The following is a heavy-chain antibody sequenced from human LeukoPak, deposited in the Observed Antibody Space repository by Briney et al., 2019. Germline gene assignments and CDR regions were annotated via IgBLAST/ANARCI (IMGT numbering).Heavy chain of an antibody. V-gene: IGHV3-23*01. CDR1: GFPFSSYA. CDR3: AKDMSDSSGWYPYYGMDV. J-gene: IGHJ6*04. Sequence: QPGGSLRLSCAASGFPFSSYAMSWVRQAPGKGLEWVSAISGSGGSTYYADSVKGRFTISRDNSKNTLYLQMNSLRAEDTAVYYCAKDMSDSSGWYPYYGMDVWGKGTTVTVSS. CDR2: ISGSGGST. D-gene: IGHD6-19*01.